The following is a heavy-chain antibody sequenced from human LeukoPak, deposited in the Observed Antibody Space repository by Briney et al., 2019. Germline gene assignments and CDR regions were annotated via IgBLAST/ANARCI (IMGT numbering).Heavy chain of an antibody. J-gene: IGHJ6*03. V-gene: IGHV4-59*01. Sequence: SETLSLTCTVSGGSISSYYWSWIRQPPGKGLEWIGYIYYSGSTNYNPSLKSRVTISVDTFKNQFSLKLSSVTAADTAVYYCARGRSSMVRGYYYYYMDVWGKGTTVTISS. CDR2: IYYSGST. D-gene: IGHD3-10*01. CDR1: GGSISSYY. CDR3: ARGRSSMVRGYYYYYMDV.